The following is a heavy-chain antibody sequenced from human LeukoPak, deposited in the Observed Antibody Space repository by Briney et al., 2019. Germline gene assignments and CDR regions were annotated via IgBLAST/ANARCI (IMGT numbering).Heavy chain of an antibody. V-gene: IGHV1-69*05. CDR2: IIPIFGTA. CDR3: ARHRGSLTYFDY. D-gene: IGHD1-26*01. Sequence: SVKVSCKASGVTFSSYAISWVRQAPGQGLEWMGGIIPIFGTANYAQKFQGRVTITTDESTSTAYMELSSLRSEDTAVYYCARHRGSLTYFDYWGQGTLVTVSS. CDR1: GVTFSSYA. J-gene: IGHJ4*02.